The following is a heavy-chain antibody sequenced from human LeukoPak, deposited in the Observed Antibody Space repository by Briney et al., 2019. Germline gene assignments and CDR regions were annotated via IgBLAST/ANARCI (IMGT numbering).Heavy chain of an antibody. CDR1: GFTFSSYG. J-gene: IGHJ4*02. V-gene: IGHV3-33*01. Sequence: PGGSLRLSCAASGFTFSSYGMHWVRQAPGKGLEWVAIIWSDGSNKYYADSVKGRFTISRDNSKNTLYLQMNSLRAEDTAVYYCAPSTYSGSPPFDYWGQGTLVTVSS. CDR3: APSTYSGSPPFDY. CDR2: IWSDGSNK. D-gene: IGHD1-26*01.